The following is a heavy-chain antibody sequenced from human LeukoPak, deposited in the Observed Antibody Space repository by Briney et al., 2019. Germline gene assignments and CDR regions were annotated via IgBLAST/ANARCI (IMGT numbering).Heavy chain of an antibody. J-gene: IGHJ6*03. CDR1: GFTFSSYS. CDR3: ARDRNTIFGVVISYMDV. CDR2: ISSSSSTI. Sequence: GGPLRLSCAASGFTFSSYSMNWVRQAPGKGLEWVSYISSSSSTIYYADSVKGRFTISRDNAKNSLYLQMNSLRAEDTAVYYCARDRNTIFGVVISYMDVWGKGTTVTVSS. V-gene: IGHV3-48*01. D-gene: IGHD3-3*01.